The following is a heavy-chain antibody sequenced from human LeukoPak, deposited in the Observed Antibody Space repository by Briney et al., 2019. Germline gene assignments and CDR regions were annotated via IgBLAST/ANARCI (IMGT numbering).Heavy chain of an antibody. CDR2: IKQDGSEK. CDR3: ARALGKLQPYYYYYGLDV. Sequence: GGSLRLSCVVSGFNFRNYWMSWVRQAPGKGLEWVASIKQDGSEKYYVDSVKGRFTVSRDNGKNSLYLQMNYLRVEDTAVYYCARALGKLQPYYYYYGLDVWGQGTTVTASS. CDR1: GFNFRNYW. J-gene: IGHJ6*02. V-gene: IGHV3-7*01. D-gene: IGHD5-24*01.